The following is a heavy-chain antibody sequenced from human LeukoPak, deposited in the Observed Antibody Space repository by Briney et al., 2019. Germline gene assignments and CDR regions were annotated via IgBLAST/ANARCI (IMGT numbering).Heavy chain of an antibody. CDR1: GFSFLSHS. CDR3: ARDAHPHGFDI. J-gene: IGHJ3*02. Sequence: PGGSLRLSCAASGFSFLSHSMNWVRQAPGKGLEGVSYISSSSSNIYYADSVKGRFTISRDNAKNSLYLQMNSMRGEDTAVYYCARDAHPHGFDIWGQGTMVTVSS. CDR2: ISSSSSNI. V-gene: IGHV3-48*04.